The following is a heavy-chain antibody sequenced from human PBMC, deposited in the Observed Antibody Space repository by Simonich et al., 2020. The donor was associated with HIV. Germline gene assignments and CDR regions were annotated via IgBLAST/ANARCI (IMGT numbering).Heavy chain of an antibody. V-gene: IGHV3-30*07. CDR1: GFTFSSYA. J-gene: IGHJ4*02. Sequence: QVQLVESGGGVVQPGRSPRLSCAASGFTFSSYAMHWVRQAPGKGLEWVAVISYDGSNKYYADSVKGRFTISRDNSKNTLYLQMNSLRAEDTAVDYCASGGSISSVWADDYWGQGTLVTVSS. CDR2: ISYDGSNK. CDR3: ASGGSISSVWADDY. D-gene: IGHD3-16*01.